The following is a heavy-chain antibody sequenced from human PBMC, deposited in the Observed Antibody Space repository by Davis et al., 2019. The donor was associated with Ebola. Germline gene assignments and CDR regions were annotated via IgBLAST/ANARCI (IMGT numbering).Heavy chain of an antibody. CDR1: GFNFSAYG. V-gene: IGHV3-30*02. CDR3: AKGHYLALLYGVDV. Sequence: GESLKISCEASGFNFSAYGMHWVRQAPGKGLEWVAVLRDDGNKKYYADSMKGRFTISRDNSKNMLYLQINSLRVEDTAVYYCAKGHYLALLYGVDVWGKGTTVTVSS. CDR2: LRDDGNKK. J-gene: IGHJ6*04. D-gene: IGHD2/OR15-2a*01.